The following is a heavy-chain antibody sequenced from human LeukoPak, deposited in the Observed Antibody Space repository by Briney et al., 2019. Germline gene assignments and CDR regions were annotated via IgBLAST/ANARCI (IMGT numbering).Heavy chain of an antibody. CDR2: INHSGST. D-gene: IGHD2-2*02. V-gene: IGHV4-34*01. J-gene: IGHJ4*02. CDR1: GGSFSGYY. CDR3: ARRYIVVVPAATPKERYYFDY. Sequence: SETLSLTCAVYGGSFSGYYWSWIRQPPGKGLEWNGEINHSGSTNYNPSLKSRVTISVDTSKNQFSLKLSSVTAADTAVYYCARRYIVVVPAATPKERYYFDYWGQGTLVTVSS.